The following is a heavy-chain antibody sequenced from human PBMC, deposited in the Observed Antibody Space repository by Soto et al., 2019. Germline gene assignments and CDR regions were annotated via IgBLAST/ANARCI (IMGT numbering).Heavy chain of an antibody. CDR1: SGSISSSNW. CDR2: IYHSGST. D-gene: IGHD2-15*01. Sequence: QVQLQESGPGLVKPSGTLSLTCAVSSGSISSSNWWSWVRQPPGKGLEWIGGIYHSGSTNYNPSLKSRVTISVDKSKNQFSLKLSSVTAADTAVYYCARSGYCSGGSCWGRYYFDYWGQGTLVTVSS. CDR3: ARSGYCSGGSCWGRYYFDY. J-gene: IGHJ4*02. V-gene: IGHV4-4*02.